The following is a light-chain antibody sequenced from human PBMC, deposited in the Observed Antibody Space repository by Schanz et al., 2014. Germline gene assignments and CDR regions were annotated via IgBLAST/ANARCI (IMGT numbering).Light chain of an antibody. CDR1: QSVSSNY. CDR2: EAS. CDR3: QQYGRAPKT. J-gene: IGKJ1*01. Sequence: EIVLAQSPATLSLSPGERATLSCGASQSVSSNYLAWYQKRPGLAPRLLIYEASSRATGIPDRFSGSGSGADFTLTISRLEPEDFAVYHCQQYGRAPKTFGQGTNVEIK. V-gene: IGKV3D-20*01.